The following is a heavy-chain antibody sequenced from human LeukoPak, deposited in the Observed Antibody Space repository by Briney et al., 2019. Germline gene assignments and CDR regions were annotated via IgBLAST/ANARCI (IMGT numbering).Heavy chain of an antibody. J-gene: IGHJ6*03. CDR3: ASGGVVPATYCYYYYMDV. CDR2: IYTSGGT. Sequence: SETLSLTCTVSGGSISSGSYYWSWIRQPAGKGLEWIGRIYTSGGTNYNPSLKSRVTISVDTSKNQFSLKLSSVTAADTAVYYCASGGVVPATYCYYYYMDVWGKGTTVTVSS. D-gene: IGHD2-2*01. V-gene: IGHV4-61*02. CDR1: GGSISSGSYY.